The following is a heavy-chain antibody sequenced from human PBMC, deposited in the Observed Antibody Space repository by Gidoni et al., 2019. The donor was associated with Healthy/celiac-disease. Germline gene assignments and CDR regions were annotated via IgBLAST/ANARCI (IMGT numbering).Heavy chain of an antibody. CDR3: AKVRFYYGSGRYYFDY. V-gene: IGHV3-9*01. CDR1: GFTFDDSA. CDR2: ISWNSGSI. J-gene: IGHJ4*02. Sequence: EVQLVESGGGLVQPGRSLRLSCAASGFTFDDSAMHWVRQAPGKGLEWVSGISWNSGSIGYADSVKGRFTISRDNAKNSLYLQMNSLRAEDTALYYCAKVRFYYGSGRYYFDYWGQGTLVTVSS. D-gene: IGHD3-10*01.